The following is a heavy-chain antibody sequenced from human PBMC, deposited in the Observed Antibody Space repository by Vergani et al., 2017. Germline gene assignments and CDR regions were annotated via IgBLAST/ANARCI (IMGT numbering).Heavy chain of an antibody. CDR3: ARSGYCAHGVCYMTYYYDMDG. CDR1: GFTLSSHA. CDR2: IWYDGSKE. D-gene: IGHD2-8*01. V-gene: IGHV3-33*01. J-gene: IGHJ6*03. Sequence: QVQLEESGGGVVQPGRSLRLSCAGSGFTLSSHAMHWVRQAPGKGLEWVAFIWYDGSKEYYADSVKGRFTISRDNSKNTLYLQMNNLRAADTAVYYCARSGYCAHGVCYMTYYYDMDGWGKGSAVTVSS.